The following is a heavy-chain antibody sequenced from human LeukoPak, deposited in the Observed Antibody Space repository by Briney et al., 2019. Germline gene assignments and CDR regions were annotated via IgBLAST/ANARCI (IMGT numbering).Heavy chain of an antibody. Sequence: GGSLRLSCAASGFTFSSYEMNWVRQAPGKGLEWVSHISSSGSTIYYADSVKGRFTIPRDNAKNSLYLQMNSLRAEDTAVYYCARDYSSSWYEGAFDYWGQGTLVTVSS. V-gene: IGHV3-48*03. CDR2: ISSSGSTI. D-gene: IGHD6-13*01. CDR3: ARDYSSSWYEGAFDY. J-gene: IGHJ4*02. CDR1: GFTFSSYE.